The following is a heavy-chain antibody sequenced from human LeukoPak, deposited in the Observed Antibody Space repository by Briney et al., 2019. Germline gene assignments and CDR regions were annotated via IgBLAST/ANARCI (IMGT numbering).Heavy chain of an antibody. CDR3: ARDGVVGATRGVGYFDY. D-gene: IGHD1-26*01. V-gene: IGHV3-21*01. CDR1: GFTFSTSS. Sequence: GGSLRLSCAASGFTFSTSSMNWVRQAPGKGLEWVSSISSYSTYMYYGGSVRGRFTISRDNANNSLYLQMNSLTAEDTAVYYCARDGVVGATRGVGYFDYWGQGTLVTVSS. CDR2: ISSYSTYM. J-gene: IGHJ4*02.